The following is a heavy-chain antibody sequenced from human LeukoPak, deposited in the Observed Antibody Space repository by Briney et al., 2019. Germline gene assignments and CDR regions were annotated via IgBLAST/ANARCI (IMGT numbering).Heavy chain of an antibody. V-gene: IGHV1-69*13. Sequence: GASVKVSCKASGGTFSSYAIGWVRQAPGQGLEWMGGIIPIFGTANYAQKFQGRVTITADESTSTAYMELSSLRSEDTAVYYCARQDCSGGSCYPGAKYFQHWGQGTLVTVSS. CDR1: GGTFSSYA. CDR2: IIPIFGTA. J-gene: IGHJ1*01. D-gene: IGHD2-15*01. CDR3: ARQDCSGGSCYPGAKYFQH.